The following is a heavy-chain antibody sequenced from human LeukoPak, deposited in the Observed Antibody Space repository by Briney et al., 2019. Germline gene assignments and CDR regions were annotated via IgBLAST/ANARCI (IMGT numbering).Heavy chain of an antibody. D-gene: IGHD6-19*01. V-gene: IGHV4-61*08. CDR1: GGSVSSGGSY. CDR3: ARGSAWYFIH. CDR2: IYHNGNT. J-gene: IGHJ4*02. Sequence: SETLSLTCVVSGGSVSSGGSYWSWIRQPPGKGLEWLGYIYHNGNTNFNPSLESRITISVDTSKNQFSLKLSSVTAADTALYYCARGSAWYFIHWGQGILVTVSS.